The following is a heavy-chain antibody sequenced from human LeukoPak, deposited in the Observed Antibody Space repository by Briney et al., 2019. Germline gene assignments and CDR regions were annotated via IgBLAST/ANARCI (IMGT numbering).Heavy chain of an antibody. J-gene: IGHJ4*02. CDR1: GFTFVP. Sequence: GGSLRLSCAASGFTFVPCTGSGKLRGRGWSGSLFADSLKGRFTISRDNSKNSLYLQMNSLSTEDAAFYYCAKDENRGGATPLDYWGQGTLVTVSS. D-gene: IGHD1-26*01. CDR3: AKDENRGGATPLDY. V-gene: IGHV3-43*01.